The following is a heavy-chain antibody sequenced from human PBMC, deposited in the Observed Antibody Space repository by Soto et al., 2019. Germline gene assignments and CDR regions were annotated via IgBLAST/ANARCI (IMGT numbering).Heavy chain of an antibody. V-gene: IGHV1-69*06. CDR1: GGIFSSNT. CDR3: ASKAACGGDCYAFDS. D-gene: IGHD2-21*02. CDR2: IIPLFGTA. J-gene: IGHJ4*02. Sequence: QVYLVQSGAEVKKPGSSVKISCKASGGIFSSNTINWVRQAAGQGLEWMGGIIPLFGTANYAEKFQGIVTITADKSTKTEYIELTSLRSEDTAVYYCASKAACGGDCYAFDSWGQGTLVTVSS.